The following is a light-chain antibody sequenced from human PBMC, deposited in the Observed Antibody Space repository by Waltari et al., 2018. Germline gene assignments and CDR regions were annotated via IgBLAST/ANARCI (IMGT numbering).Light chain of an antibody. CDR3: QAWDTAFNWV. Sequence: QLVLTQSPSASASLGASVKLTCTLSSGHSTYAIAWQQQQPEKGPRFLLKLNDDGSHIRGDGIPDRFSGSSSGAERYLTISSLQSEDEADYYCQAWDTAFNWVFGGGTKLTVL. CDR1: SGHSTYA. CDR2: LNDDGSH. V-gene: IGLV4-69*01. J-gene: IGLJ3*02.